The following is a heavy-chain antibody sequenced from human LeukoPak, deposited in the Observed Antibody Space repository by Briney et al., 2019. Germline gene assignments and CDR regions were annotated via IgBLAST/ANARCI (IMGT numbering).Heavy chain of an antibody. Sequence: GGSLRLSCAASGFTFSNYWMSWVRQTPGKGLEWVANIKEDGSDKYYVDSLKGRFTISRDNAKNSMYLQMNSLRADDTALYYCAKEGDDSSGRLDYWGQGTLVTVS. CDR1: GFTFSNYW. J-gene: IGHJ4*02. V-gene: IGHV3-7*03. D-gene: IGHD3-22*01. CDR3: AKEGDDSSGRLDY. CDR2: IKEDGSDK.